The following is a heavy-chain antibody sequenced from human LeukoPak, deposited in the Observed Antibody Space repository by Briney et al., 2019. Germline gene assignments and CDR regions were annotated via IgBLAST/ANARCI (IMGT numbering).Heavy chain of an antibody. V-gene: IGHV3-7*01. J-gene: IGHJ4*02. Sequence: GGSLRLSCAASGLTFSSYWMTWVRQAPGKGLEWVANINQDGSESYYVDSVKGRFTISRDNAKSSLFLQMNSLRAEDTAVYYCARDRGIAAAGSRPAVYWGQGTLVTVSS. CDR2: INQDGSES. CDR3: ARDRGIAAAGSRPAVY. CDR1: GLTFSSYW. D-gene: IGHD6-13*01.